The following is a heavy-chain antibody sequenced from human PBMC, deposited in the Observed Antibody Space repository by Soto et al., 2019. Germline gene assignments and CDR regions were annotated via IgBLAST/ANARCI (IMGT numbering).Heavy chain of an antibody. V-gene: IGHV4-34*01. D-gene: IGHD6-19*01. CDR1: GGSFSGYY. CDR2: INHSGIT. J-gene: IGHJ4*02. CDR3: AIGPRMWLAGGGY. Sequence: LSVTCAVYGGSFSGYYWSWIRQPPGKGLEWLGEINHSGITDYNPSLKSRITISIDTSKKQFSLKLNSVTAADTAVYYCAIGPRMWLAGGGYWGQGTQVTVSS.